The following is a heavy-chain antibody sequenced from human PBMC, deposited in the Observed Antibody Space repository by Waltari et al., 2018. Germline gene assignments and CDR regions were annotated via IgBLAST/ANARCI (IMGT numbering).Heavy chain of an antibody. J-gene: IGHJ4*02. CDR3: ARESMITFGGPKRFDY. D-gene: IGHD3-16*01. V-gene: IGHV1-2*06. Sequence: QVQLLQTGAEVKKPGASVKVSCKASGYTCTGYNMHWVRKAPGQGLEWMGRINPNSGGTNYAQKFQGRVTMTRDTSISTAYMELSRLRSDDTAVYYCARESMITFGGPKRFDYWGQGTLVTVSS. CDR1: GYTCTGYN. CDR2: INPNSGGT.